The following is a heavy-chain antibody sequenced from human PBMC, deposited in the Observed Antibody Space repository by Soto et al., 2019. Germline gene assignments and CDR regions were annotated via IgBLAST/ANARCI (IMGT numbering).Heavy chain of an antibody. CDR1: GGTITNLNC. CDR3: VRDRGAVWGNYRKRAPRLDS. J-gene: IGHJ4*02. Sequence: QPVTNTVSGGTITNLNCWSWVRQNPGKGLEWIGEIYHSGSANYNPSLKSRATISLEKSKSQFSLQLTSVNAADKAIYYCVRDRGAVWGNYRKRAPRLDSWGQGIPVTVSS. CDR2: IYHSGSA. D-gene: IGHD3-16*02. V-gene: IGHV4-4*02.